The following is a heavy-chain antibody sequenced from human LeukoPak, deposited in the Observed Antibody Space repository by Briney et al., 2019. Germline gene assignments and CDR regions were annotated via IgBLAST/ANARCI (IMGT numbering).Heavy chain of an antibody. D-gene: IGHD4-17*01. CDR3: ARTYGDFQYFDY. V-gene: IGHV4-39*01. Sequence: PSETLSLTCTVSGGSISSSSYYWGWIRQPPGKGLEWIGSIYYSGSTYYNPSLKSRVTISVDTSKNQFSLKLSSVTAADTAAYYCARTYGDFQYFDYWGQGTLVTVSS. J-gene: IGHJ4*02. CDR1: GGSISSSSYY. CDR2: IYYSGST.